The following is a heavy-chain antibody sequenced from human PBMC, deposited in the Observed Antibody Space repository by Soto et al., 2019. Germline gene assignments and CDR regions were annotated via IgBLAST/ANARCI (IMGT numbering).Heavy chain of an antibody. Sequence: QVQLVQSGAEVKKPGSSVKVSCKASGGTFSSYTVSWVRQAPGQGLEWMGSIVPVFGTPNYAQRFQGRVRSTADESTGTPYMELTSLRFEDTAVYFCATEIRATRATGYWGQGTPVTVSS. CDR3: ATEIRATRATGY. CDR1: GGTFSSYT. CDR2: IVPVFGTP. V-gene: IGHV1-69*15. D-gene: IGHD3-3*02. J-gene: IGHJ4*02.